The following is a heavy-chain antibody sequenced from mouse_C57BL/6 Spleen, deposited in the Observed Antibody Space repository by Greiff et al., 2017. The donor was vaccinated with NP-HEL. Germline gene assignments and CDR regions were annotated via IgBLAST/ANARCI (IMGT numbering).Heavy chain of an antibody. Sequence: VKLMESGAELVKPGASVKISCKASGYAFSSYWMNWVKQRPGKGLEWIGQIYPGGGDTNYNGKFKGKATLTADKSSSTAYMQLSSLTSEDSAVYFCARSSYFIYAMDYWGQGTSVTVSS. CDR3: ARSSYFIYAMDY. CDR1: GYAFSSYW. J-gene: IGHJ4*01. D-gene: IGHD2-10*01. CDR2: IYPGGGDT. V-gene: IGHV1-80*01.